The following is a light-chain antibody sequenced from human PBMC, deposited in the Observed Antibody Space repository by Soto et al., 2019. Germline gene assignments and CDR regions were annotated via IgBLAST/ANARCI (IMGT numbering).Light chain of an antibody. CDR1: QSISGS. CDR3: QQYNGYWT. J-gene: IGKJ1*01. Sequence: DIPMTQSPSTLSASVGDRVTITCRASQSISGSLAWYQQKPGKAPKLLIYEASGVPSRFSGSGSGTEYTLTISSLQPDDSASYYCQQYNGYWTFGQGTRVEIK. V-gene: IGKV1-5*03. CDR2: EAS.